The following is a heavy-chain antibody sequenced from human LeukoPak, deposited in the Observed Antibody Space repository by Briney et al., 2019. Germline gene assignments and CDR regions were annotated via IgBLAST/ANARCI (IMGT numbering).Heavy chain of an antibody. CDR2: FYPSDSDT. Sequence: GEPLKISCKRSGYSFTTYWIGWVRQKPGKGLEWLGIFYPSDSDTRYSQSFQGQVIISADKSISTAYLQWSSLKASDTAMYYCASRGGKSYFHTWGQGTLVTVSS. CDR1: GYSFTTYW. V-gene: IGHV5-51*01. CDR3: ASRGGKSYFHT. J-gene: IGHJ1*01. D-gene: IGHD1-26*01.